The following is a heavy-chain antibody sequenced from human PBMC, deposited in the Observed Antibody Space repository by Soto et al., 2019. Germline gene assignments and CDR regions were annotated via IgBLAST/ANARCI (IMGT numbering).Heavy chain of an antibody. CDR3: TTDSYITTIPVRFDY. J-gene: IGHJ4*01. V-gene: IGHV3-15*07. Sequence: EVQLVESGGGLVKPGGSLTLSCAASGFTFSNAWINWVRQAPGKGLEWVGRIKSKTDGGTTDFAASVKGRFAISRDDSINMVFMQMNSLKTEDTAVYYCTTDSYITTIPVRFDYWGHGTLVTVSS. CDR1: GFTFSNAW. D-gene: IGHD3-22*01. CDR2: IKSKTDGGTT.